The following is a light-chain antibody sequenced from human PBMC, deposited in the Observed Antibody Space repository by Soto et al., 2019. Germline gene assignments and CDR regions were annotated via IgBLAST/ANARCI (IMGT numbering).Light chain of an antibody. CDR1: QSVSSN. J-gene: IGKJ4*01. CDR2: SAS. CDR3: QQYNHWLPWLT. Sequence: EIVLTQSPATLSVSPGERATLSCRASQSVSSNLAWNQQKPGQAPRLLIYSASTRAPSIPGRFSGSGSGTEFTLTVSSLQSEDLAVYYCQQYNHWLPWLTFGGGTKVEIK. V-gene: IGKV3-15*01.